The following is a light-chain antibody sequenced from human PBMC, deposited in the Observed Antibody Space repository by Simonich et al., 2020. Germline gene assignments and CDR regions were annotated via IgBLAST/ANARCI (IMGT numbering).Light chain of an antibody. Sequence: MTQSPATLSVSPGERATLSCRASQSVSSNLAWYQQKPGKAPKLLLYAASRLESGVPSRFSGSGSGTDFTLTISSLQPEDFATYYCQQSYSTPYTFGQGTKLEIK. CDR3: QQSYSTPYT. CDR2: AAS. J-gene: IGKJ2*01. V-gene: IGKV1-39*01. CDR1: QSVSSN.